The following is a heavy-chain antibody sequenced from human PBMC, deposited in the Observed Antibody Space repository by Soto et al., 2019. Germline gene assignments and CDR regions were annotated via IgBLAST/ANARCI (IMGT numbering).Heavy chain of an antibody. V-gene: IGHV4-59*01. J-gene: IGHJ4*02. D-gene: IGHD3-22*01. CDR2: LYYGRSA. CDR1: GDSISSYY. CDR3: ALRSMAVVPEY. Sequence: QVQLQESGPGLVKPSETLSLTCAVSGDSISSYYCMWIRQPPGKGLESIVYLYYGRSANYNPSLRIRVTLAVDTSTNQCSLTLSSMTAADTAVYYCALRSMAVVPEYWGQGTLVTVSS.